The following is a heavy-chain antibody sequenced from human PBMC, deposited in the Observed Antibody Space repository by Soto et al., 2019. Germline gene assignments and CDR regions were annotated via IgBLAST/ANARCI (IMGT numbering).Heavy chain of an antibody. Sequence: EVQLLESGGGLVQPGGSLRLSCAASGFTFSSYAMSWVRQAPGKGLEWVSAISGSGGSTYYADSVKGRFTISRDNSKNTLYLQMNSLRAEDTAVYYCAKDPVRGITMVRGVIIFGYWGQGTLVTVSS. CDR1: GFTFSSYA. D-gene: IGHD3-10*01. CDR3: AKDPVRGITMVRGVIIFGY. J-gene: IGHJ4*02. V-gene: IGHV3-23*01. CDR2: ISGSGGST.